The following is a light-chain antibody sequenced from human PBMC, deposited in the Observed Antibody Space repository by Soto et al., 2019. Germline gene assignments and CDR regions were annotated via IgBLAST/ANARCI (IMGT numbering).Light chain of an antibody. Sequence: QSALTQPASVSGSPGQSITISCTGTSSDVGPYNYVSWYQQHPGKAPKLMIYEVNNRPSGVSNRFSDSKSGNTASLTISGLQAEDEADYYCNSYTSSSTLVFGGGTKLTVL. CDR2: EVN. CDR3: NSYTSSSTLV. CDR1: SSDVGPYNY. J-gene: IGLJ3*02. V-gene: IGLV2-14*01.